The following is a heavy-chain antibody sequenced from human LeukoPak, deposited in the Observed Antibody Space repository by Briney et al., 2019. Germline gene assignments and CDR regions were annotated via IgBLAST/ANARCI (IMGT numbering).Heavy chain of an antibody. CDR3: ARRVIGGYYNDY. J-gene: IGHJ4*02. V-gene: IGHV4-31*03. Sequence: KASETLSLTCTVSGGSISSGGYYWSWIRQHPGKGLEWIGYIYYSGNTYYNPSLKSRVTMSVDTSKNQFSLKLSSVTAVDTAVYYCARRVIGGYYNDYWGQGTLVTVSS. D-gene: IGHD3-22*01. CDR2: IYYSGNT. CDR1: GGSISSGGYY.